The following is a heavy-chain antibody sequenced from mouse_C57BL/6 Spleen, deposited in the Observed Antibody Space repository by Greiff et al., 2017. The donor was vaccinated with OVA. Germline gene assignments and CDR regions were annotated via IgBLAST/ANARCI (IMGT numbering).Heavy chain of an antibody. J-gene: IGHJ4*01. CDR2: ISDGGSYT. V-gene: IGHV5-4*03. CDR3: ARSSGANSMDY. D-gene: IGHD4-1*01. CDR1: GFTFSSYA. Sequence: EVNLVESGGGLVKPGGSLKLSCAASGFTFSSYAMSWVRQTPEKRLEWVATISDGGSYTYYPDNVKGRFTISRDNAKNNLYLQMSHLKSEDTAMYYCARSSGANSMDYWGQGTSVTVSS.